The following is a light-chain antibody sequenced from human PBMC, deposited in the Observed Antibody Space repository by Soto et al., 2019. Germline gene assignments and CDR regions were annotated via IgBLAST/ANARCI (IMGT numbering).Light chain of an antibody. CDR2: EVS. V-gene: IGLV2-14*01. J-gene: IGLJ2*01. CDR1: SSDVGVYNY. Sequence: QSVLTQPASVSGSPGQSITISCTGTSSDVGVYNYVSWYQQHPGKAPKLMIYEVSNRPSGVFDRFSGPKSGNTASLTISGLQAEDEADYYCSSYTTSSTVVFGGGTKVTVL. CDR3: SSYTTSSTVV.